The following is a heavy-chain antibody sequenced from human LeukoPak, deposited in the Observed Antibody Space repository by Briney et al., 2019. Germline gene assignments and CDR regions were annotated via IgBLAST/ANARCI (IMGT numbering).Heavy chain of an antibody. V-gene: IGHV3-74*01. CDR1: GFTFSSYW. J-gene: IGHJ4*02. Sequence: PGGSLRLSCAASGFTFSSYWMHWVRQAPGKGLVWVSRINSDGSSTSYADSVKGRFTISRDNAKNTLYLQMNSLRAEDTAVYYCARVKVRGAVDYWGQGTLVTVSS. D-gene: IGHD3-10*01. CDR2: INSDGSST. CDR3: ARVKVRGAVDY.